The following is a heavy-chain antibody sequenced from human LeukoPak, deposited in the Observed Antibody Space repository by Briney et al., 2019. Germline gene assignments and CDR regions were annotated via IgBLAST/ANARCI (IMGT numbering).Heavy chain of an antibody. CDR1: GFTFSSYA. Sequence: PGGSLRLSCAASGFTFSSYAMSWVRQAPGKGLEWVSSISSSSSYIYYADSVKGRFTISRDNAKNSLYLQMNSLRAEDTAVYYCARDPDRLLVPAAFNYMDVWGKGTTVTVSS. CDR3: ARDPDRLLVPAAFNYMDV. V-gene: IGHV3-21*01. CDR2: ISSSSSYI. D-gene: IGHD2-2*01. J-gene: IGHJ6*03.